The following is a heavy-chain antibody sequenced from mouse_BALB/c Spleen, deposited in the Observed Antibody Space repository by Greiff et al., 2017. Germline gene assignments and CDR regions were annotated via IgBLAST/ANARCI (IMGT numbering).Heavy chain of an antibody. D-gene: IGHD1-2*01. V-gene: IGHV1-7*01. J-gene: IGHJ2*01. CDR1: GYTFTSYW. Sequence: QVQLQQSGAELAKPGASVKMSCKASGYTFTSYWMHWVKQRPGQGLEWIGYINPSTGYTEYNQKFKDKATLTADKSSSTAYMQLSSLTSEDSAVYYCARPTTAPDYWGQGTTVTVSA. CDR3: ARPTTAPDY. CDR2: INPSTGYT.